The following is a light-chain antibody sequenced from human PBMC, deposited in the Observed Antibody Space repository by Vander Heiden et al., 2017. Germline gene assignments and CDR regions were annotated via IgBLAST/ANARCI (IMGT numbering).Light chain of an antibody. V-gene: IGLV1-44*01. CDR3: AAWDDSLNGWV. CDR2: SSS. Sequence: QSVLTQPPSASGTPGQMVTISCSGGSSNIGSNTVNWYQQLPGTAPNLLIYSSSQRPSGVPDRFSGSKSGTSASLAISGLQSEDEADYYCAAWDDSLNGWVFGGGTKLTVL. CDR1: SSNIGSNT. J-gene: IGLJ3*02.